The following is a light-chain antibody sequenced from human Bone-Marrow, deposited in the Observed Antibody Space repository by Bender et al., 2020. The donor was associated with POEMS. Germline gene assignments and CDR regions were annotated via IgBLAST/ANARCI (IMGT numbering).Light chain of an antibody. V-gene: IGLV1-44*01. CDR2: SSH. CDR3: AVWDDSLNGWV. CDR1: SSNIGAHA. Sequence: QSVLTQPPSASGTPGQRVTISCSGGSSNIGAHAVNLYHDLPGTAPKLLIYSSHRRPSEVPDRFSGSRSGTSASLAISGLQSEDEADYYCAVWDDSLNGWVFGGGTKLTVL. J-gene: IGLJ3*02.